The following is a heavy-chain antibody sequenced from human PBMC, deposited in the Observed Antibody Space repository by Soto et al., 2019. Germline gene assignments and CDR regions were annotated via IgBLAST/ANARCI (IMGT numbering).Heavy chain of an antibody. Sequence: SVKVSCKAPGGTFSNYALTWVRQAPGQGLEWMGWIILGSANYAQKFQDRLTITADGSTNISYMELTSLTSEDTARYYCPRADYNSDYLLLYVDYWGQGTPVTVCS. CDR3: PRADYNSDYLLLYVDY. CDR1: GGTFSNYA. CDR2: IILGSA. J-gene: IGHJ4*02. V-gene: IGHV1-69*13. D-gene: IGHD3-10*01.